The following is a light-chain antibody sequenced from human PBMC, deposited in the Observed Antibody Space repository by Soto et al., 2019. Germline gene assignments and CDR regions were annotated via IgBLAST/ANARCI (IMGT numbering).Light chain of an antibody. J-gene: IGLJ1*01. CDR3: SSHTTSSTRV. CDR1: SSDVGGYNY. CDR2: DVS. Sequence: LTQPASVSGSPGQSITISCTGTSSDVGGYNYVSWYQQHPGKALKLMIFDVSDRPSGVSNRFSGSKSGNTASLTISGLQADDEADYYCSSHTTSSTRVFGTGTKVTVL. V-gene: IGLV2-14*01.